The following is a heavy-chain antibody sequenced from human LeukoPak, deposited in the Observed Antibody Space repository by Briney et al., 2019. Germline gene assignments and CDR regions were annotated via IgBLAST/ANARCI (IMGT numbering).Heavy chain of an antibody. CDR1: GFTFSDYY. Sequence: GGSLRLSCAASGFTFSDYYMSWIRQAPGKGLEWVSYISSSGSTIYYADSVKGRFTISRDNAKNSLYLQMSSLRAEDTAVYYCARVKYSSGWPFDYWGQGTLVTVSS. D-gene: IGHD6-19*01. J-gene: IGHJ4*02. CDR3: ARVKYSSGWPFDY. V-gene: IGHV3-11*04. CDR2: ISSSGSTI.